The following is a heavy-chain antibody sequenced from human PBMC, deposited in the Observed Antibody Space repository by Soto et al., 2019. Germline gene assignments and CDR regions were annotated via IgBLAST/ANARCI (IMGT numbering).Heavy chain of an antibody. J-gene: IGHJ6*03. CDR3: AKVGGEQLLPNYYYYYYMDV. Sequence: PGGCLRLSCAASGFTFSSYAMSWVRQAPGKGLEWVSAISGSGGSTYYADSVKGRFTISRDNSKNTLYLQMNSLRAEDTAVYYCAKVGGEQLLPNYYYYYYMDVWGKGTTVTVSS. D-gene: IGHD6-6*01. CDR1: GFTFSSYA. CDR2: ISGSGGST. V-gene: IGHV3-23*01.